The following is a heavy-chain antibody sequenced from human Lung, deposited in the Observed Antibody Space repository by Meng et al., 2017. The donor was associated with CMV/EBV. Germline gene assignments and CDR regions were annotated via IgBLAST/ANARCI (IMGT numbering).Heavy chain of an antibody. CDR3: SSRRGGWPYFDF. V-gene: IGHV4-59*01. CDR1: PGSISSYY. CDR2: VSDSGNT. J-gene: IGHJ4*02. Sequence: SETLSLXXTVSPGSISSYYWSWIRQPPGKGLEWIGYVSDSGNTNYNLSLKSRVTISIDTSKNQFSLRLKSVTAADTAVYYCSSRRGGWPYFDFWGQGTLVTVSS. D-gene: IGHD6-19*01.